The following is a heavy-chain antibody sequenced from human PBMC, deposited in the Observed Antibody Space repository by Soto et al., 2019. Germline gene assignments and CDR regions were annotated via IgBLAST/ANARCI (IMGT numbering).Heavy chain of an antibody. CDR2: INVGTGNT. CDR1: GYIFTNYA. Sequence: ASVKVSCKASGYIFTNYAIHWGRQAPGQRLEWVGWINVGTGNTKYSQNFQGRVTMTRDTSATTAYKELSSMRSEDKDVYYCARGAGYCSGDCRNAYYCAMDVWGQRHRVTVSS. V-gene: IGHV1-3*01. J-gene: IGHJ6*02. D-gene: IGHD2-21*02. CDR3: ARGAGYCSGDCRNAYYCAMDV.